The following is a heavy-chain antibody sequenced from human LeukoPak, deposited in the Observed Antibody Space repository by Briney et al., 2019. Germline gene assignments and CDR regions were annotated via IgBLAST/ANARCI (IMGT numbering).Heavy chain of an antibody. CDR3: AIYDSRGDFDY. CDR2: IRNDESDR. V-gene: IGHV3-30*02. J-gene: IGHJ4*02. D-gene: IGHD3-22*01. CDR1: GFIFSDYG. Sequence: PGRSLRLSCAASGFIFSDYGMHWVRQAPGKGLEWVAFIRNDESDRDYGDSVKGRFSISRDNSKNTLYLQMNSLRPEDSGVYYCAIYDSRGDFDYWGQGTQVT.